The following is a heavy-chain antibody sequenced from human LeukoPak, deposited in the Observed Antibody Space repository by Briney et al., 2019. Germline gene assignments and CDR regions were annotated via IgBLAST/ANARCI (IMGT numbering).Heavy chain of an antibody. J-gene: IGHJ4*02. CDR2: IWYDGSNK. V-gene: IGHV3-33*08. CDR3: ARPTYSGSYYWFDY. D-gene: IGHD1-26*01. CDR1: GFSFSSYG. Sequence: PGGSLRLSCAASGFSFSSYGMTWVRQAPGKGLEWVAVIWYDGSNKYYADSVKGRFTISRDNSKNTLYLQMNSLRAEDTAVYYCARPTYSGSYYWFDYWGQGTLVTVSS.